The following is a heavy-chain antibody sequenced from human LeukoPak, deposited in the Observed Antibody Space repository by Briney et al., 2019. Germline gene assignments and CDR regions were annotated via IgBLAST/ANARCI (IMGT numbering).Heavy chain of an antibody. CDR2: IYYSGST. CDR3: AREMTTVSYYYMDV. V-gene: IGHV4-30-4*08. CDR1: GGSISSGDYY. D-gene: IGHD4-17*01. Sequence: SETLSLTCTVSGGSISSGDYYWSWIRQPPGKGLEWIGYIYYSGSTYYNPSLKSRVTISVDTSKNQFSLKLSSVTAADTAVYYCAREMTTVSYYYMDVWGKGTTVTVSS. J-gene: IGHJ6*03.